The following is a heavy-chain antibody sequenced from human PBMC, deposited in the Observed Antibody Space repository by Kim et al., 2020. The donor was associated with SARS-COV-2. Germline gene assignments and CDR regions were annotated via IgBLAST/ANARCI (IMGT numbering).Heavy chain of an antibody. CDR1: GFTFSSDA. CDR3: AKVLSYYYDISVSDY. D-gene: IGHD3-22*01. CDR2: IYSGGSST. Sequence: GGSLRLSCAASGFTFSSDAMSWVRQAPGKGLEWVSVIYSGGSSTYYADSVKGRFTISRDNSKNTLYLQMNSLRAEDTAVYYCAKVLSYYYDISVSDYWG. V-gene: IGHV3-23*03. J-gene: IGHJ4*01.